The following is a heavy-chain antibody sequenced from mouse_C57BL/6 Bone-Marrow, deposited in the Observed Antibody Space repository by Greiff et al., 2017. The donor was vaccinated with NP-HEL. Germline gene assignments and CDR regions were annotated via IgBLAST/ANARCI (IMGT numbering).Heavy chain of an antibody. V-gene: IGHV1-7*01. Sequence: VQLQQSGAELAKPGASVKLSCKASGYTFTSYWMHWVKQRPGQGLEWIGYINPCGGYTKYNQKFKDKATLTADKSSSTAYMQLSSLTYEDSAGYYCALSTRVTWGQGTLVTVSA. D-gene: IGHD2-2*01. CDR2: INPCGGYT. J-gene: IGHJ3*02. CDR3: ALSTRVT. CDR1: GYTFTSYW.